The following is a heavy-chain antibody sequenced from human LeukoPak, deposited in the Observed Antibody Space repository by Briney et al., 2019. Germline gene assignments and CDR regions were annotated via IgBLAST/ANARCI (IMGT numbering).Heavy chain of an antibody. CDR2: IYTSGST. Sequence: SETLSLTCTASGGSISSYYWSWIRQPAGKGLEWIGRIYTSGSTNYNPSLKSRVTISVDTSKNQFSLKLSSVTAADTAVYYCARGRNIAVAGTHDYWGQGTLVTVSS. D-gene: IGHD6-19*01. CDR3: ARGRNIAVAGTHDY. CDR1: GGSISSYY. V-gene: IGHV4-4*07. J-gene: IGHJ4*02.